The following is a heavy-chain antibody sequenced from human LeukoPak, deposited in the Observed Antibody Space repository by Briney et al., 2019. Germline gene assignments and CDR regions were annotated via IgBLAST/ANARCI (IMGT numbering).Heavy chain of an antibody. J-gene: IGHJ6*03. CDR1: GYTLTGYY. V-gene: IGHV1-2*02. Sequence: GASVKVSCKASGYTLTGYYMHWVRQAPGQGLEWMGWINPNSGGTNYAQKFQGRVTMTRDTSISTAYMELSRLRSDDTAVYYCARAGIHYYYYMDVWGKGTTVTVSS. CDR3: ARAGIHYYYYMDV. D-gene: IGHD3-10*01. CDR2: INPNSGGT.